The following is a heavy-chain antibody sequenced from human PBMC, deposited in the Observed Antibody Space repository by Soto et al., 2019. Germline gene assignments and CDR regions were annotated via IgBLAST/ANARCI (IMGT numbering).Heavy chain of an antibody. Sequence: SETLSLTCSVSGDSISSSSQYWGWIRQPPGKGLEWIGSIHYSGTSYYNPSLKSRVTIFVDTSKNQLSLKLSSVTAADTAVYYCARHWIAGSSIPWGQGTMVTVYS. CDR2: IHYSGTS. CDR3: ARHWIAGSSIP. D-gene: IGHD2-21*01. V-gene: IGHV4-39*01. J-gene: IGHJ5*02. CDR1: GDSISSSSQY.